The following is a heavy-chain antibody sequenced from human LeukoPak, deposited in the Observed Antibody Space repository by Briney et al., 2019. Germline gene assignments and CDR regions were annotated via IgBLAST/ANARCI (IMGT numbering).Heavy chain of an antibody. J-gene: IGHJ4*02. Sequence: GGSLRLSCAASGFTFSSYYMNWVRQAPGKGLEWVSAISDRGNSKYYADSVKGRFTISRDTSKNTLYLQMNSLRAEDTAVYYCVKDETGSSWYSWVQGALVTVSS. V-gene: IGHV3-23*01. D-gene: IGHD6-13*01. CDR1: GFTFSSYY. CDR2: ISDRGNSK. CDR3: VKDETGSSWYS.